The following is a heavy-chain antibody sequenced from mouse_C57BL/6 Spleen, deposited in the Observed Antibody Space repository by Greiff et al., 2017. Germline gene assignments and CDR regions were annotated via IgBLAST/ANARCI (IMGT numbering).Heavy chain of an antibody. Sequence: QVQLQQPGAELVRPGSSVKLSCKASGYTFTSYWMHWVKQRPIKGLEWIGNIDPSDSETHYTQKFKDKVTLTVDKSTSTAYMQLSSLTSEDSAVYYCAREGTDAMDYWGQGTSVTVSS. J-gene: IGHJ4*01. CDR2: IDPSDSET. CDR1: GYTFTSYW. CDR3: AREGTDAMDY. D-gene: IGHD3-3*01. V-gene: IGHV1-52*01.